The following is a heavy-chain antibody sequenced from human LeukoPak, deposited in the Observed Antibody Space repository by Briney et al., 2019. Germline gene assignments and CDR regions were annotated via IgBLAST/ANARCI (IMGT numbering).Heavy chain of an antibody. CDR3: ARPYSSGWRGAFDI. J-gene: IGHJ3*02. V-gene: IGHV4-59*08. CDR2: IYNSGST. CDR1: GDSITHNY. D-gene: IGHD6-19*01. Sequence: PSETLSLTCTVSGDSITHNYWSWIRQPPGKGLEWIGYIYNSGSTKYNPSLKSRVTISVDTSKNQFSLKLSSVTAADTAIYYCARPYSSGWRGAFDIWGQETMVTVSS.